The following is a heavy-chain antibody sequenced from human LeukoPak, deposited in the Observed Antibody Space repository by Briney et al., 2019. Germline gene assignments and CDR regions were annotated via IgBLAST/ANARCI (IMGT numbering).Heavy chain of an antibody. CDR2: IYPGDSDT. V-gene: IGHV5-51*01. CDR3: ARHGVAATPYNWFDP. D-gene: IGHD2-15*01. Sequence: GESLKISCKGSGYSFTSYWIVWVRQMPGKGLEWMGIIYPGDSDTRYSPSFQGQVTISADKSISTAYLQWSSLKASDTAMYYCARHGVAATPYNWFDPWGQGPLVTVSS. J-gene: IGHJ5*02. CDR1: GYSFTSYW.